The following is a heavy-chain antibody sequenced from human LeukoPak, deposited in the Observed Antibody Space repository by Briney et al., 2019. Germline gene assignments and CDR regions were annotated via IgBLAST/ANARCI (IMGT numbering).Heavy chain of an antibody. CDR2: ISARSTST. D-gene: IGHD3-22*01. CDR1: GFTFSDYY. CDR3: ARVGGGGYDSSFDY. J-gene: IGHJ4*02. Sequence: GGSLRLSCAASGFTFSDYYMSWIRRAPGEGLECVSYISARSTSTNYADSVKGRFTISRDNARNSLYLQMNSLRAEDTAVYYCARVGGGGYDSSFDYWGQGTLVTVSS. V-gene: IGHV3-11*05.